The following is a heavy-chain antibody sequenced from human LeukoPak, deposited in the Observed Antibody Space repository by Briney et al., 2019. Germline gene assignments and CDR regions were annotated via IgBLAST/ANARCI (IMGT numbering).Heavy chain of an antibody. CDR3: TRSNDYGDYSDY. V-gene: IGHV3-15*01. J-gene: IGHJ4*02. CDR2: IKSKTDGGTT. D-gene: IGHD4-17*01. CDR1: GFTFSNAW. Sequence: GGSLRLSCAASGFTFSNAWMSWVRQAPGKGREWVGRIKSKTDGGTTDYAVPVKGRFTISRDDSKNTLYLQMNSLKTEDTAVYYCTRSNDYGDYSDYWGQGTLVTVSS.